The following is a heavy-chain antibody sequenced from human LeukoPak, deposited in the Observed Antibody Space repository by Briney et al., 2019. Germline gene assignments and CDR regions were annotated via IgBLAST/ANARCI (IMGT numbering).Heavy chain of an antibody. V-gene: IGHV3-15*01. J-gene: IGHJ5*02. CDR3: TTYYDYVWGSYPLWSGDNNWFDP. CDR2: IKSKTDGGTT. CDR1: GFTFSNAW. Sequence: GGSLRLSCAASGFTFSNAWMSWVRQAPGKGLEWVGRIKSKTDGGTTDYAAPVKGRFTISRDESKNTLYLKMNSLKTEDTAVYYCTTYYDYVWGSYPLWSGDNNWFDPWGQGTLVTVSS. D-gene: IGHD3-16*02.